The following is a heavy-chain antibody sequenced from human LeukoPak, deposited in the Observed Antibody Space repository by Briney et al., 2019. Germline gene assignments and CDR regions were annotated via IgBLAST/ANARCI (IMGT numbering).Heavy chain of an antibody. Sequence: GGSLRLSCVASGFTFSNYSINWVRQAPGKGLEWVSYISSSSHSIYYADSVKGRFTISRDNAKNSLSLQMNSLRAEDTAVYYCARIVGPTIWYLDLWGRGTLVTVSS. CDR2: ISSSSHSI. J-gene: IGHJ2*01. CDR1: GFTFSNYS. V-gene: IGHV3-48*04. CDR3: ARIVGPTIWYLDL. D-gene: IGHD1-26*01.